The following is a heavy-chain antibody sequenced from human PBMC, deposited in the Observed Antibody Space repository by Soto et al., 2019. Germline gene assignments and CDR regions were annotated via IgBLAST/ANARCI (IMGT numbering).Heavy chain of an antibody. CDR3: ARERGYGDYPNWFEP. CDR1: GGTFSSYT. CDR2: SIPVLGIA. J-gene: IGHJ5*02. D-gene: IGHD4-17*01. V-gene: IGHV1-69*08. Sequence: QVQLVQSGAEVKKPGSSVKVSCKASGGTFSSYTISWVRQAPGQGLEWMGRSIPVLGIANYAQKFQGRVTITADKYTSTAYMELSSLRSDDTAVYYCARERGYGDYPNWFEPWGQGTLVTVSS.